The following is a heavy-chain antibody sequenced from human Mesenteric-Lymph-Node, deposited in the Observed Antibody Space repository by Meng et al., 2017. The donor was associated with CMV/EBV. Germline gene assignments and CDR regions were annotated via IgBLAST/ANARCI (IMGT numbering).Heavy chain of an antibody. CDR1: GYNFFGYY. V-gene: IGHV1-2*02. CDR3: AREGCSSNTCYNDYFDF. D-gene: IGHD2-2*02. J-gene: IGHJ4*02. CDR2: INPKSGDT. Sequence: ASVKVSCKASGYNFFGYYIHWVRQAPGQGLEWMGWINPKSGDTHYAQKFQDRVTVTRDTSISTAYMELSRLTSDDTAVYFCAREGCSSNTCYNDYFDFWGQGTLVTVSS.